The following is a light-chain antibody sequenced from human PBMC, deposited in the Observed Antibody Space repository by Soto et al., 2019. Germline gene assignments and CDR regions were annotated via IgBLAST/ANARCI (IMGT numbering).Light chain of an antibody. CDR1: RGISGL. J-gene: IGKJ4*01. CDR2: AAS. CDR3: QQGNQFPLT. Sequence: DIQMTQSPFSVSAFVGDRVTITCRRSRGISGLLAWYQQKPGKAPKLPISAASSLQSGVPPRFSGSGSGTDFTLTISSLQPEDFSTYHCQQGNQFPLTFGGGTRVEIK. V-gene: IGKV1-12*01.